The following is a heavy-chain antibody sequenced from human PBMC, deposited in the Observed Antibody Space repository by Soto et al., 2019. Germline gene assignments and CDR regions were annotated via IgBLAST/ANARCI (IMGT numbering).Heavy chain of an antibody. CDR3: ARTPYCGGDCYPPTDDY. CDR1: GYSFTSYW. J-gene: IGHJ4*02. V-gene: IGHV5-10-1*01. D-gene: IGHD2-21*02. CDR2: IDPSDSYT. Sequence: GESLKISCKGSGYSFTSYWISWVRQMPGKGLEWMGRIDPSDSYTNYSPSFQGHVTISADKSISTAYLQWSSLKASDTAMYYCARTPYCGGDCYPPTDDYWGQGTLVTVSS.